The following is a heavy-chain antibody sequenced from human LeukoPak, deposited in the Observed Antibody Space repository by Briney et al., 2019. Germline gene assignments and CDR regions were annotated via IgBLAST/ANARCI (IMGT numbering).Heavy chain of an antibody. V-gene: IGHV4-39*01. CDR1: GGSISSSDW. CDR2: IYYSGST. D-gene: IGHD3-16*02. J-gene: IGHJ4*02. CDR3: AGSIMITFGGVIVMTPFDY. Sequence: SETLSLTCAVSGGSISSSDWWSWVRQPPGKGLEWIGSIYYSGSTYYNPSLKSRVTISVDTSKNQFSLKLSSVTAADTAVYYCAGSIMITFGGVIVMTPFDYWGQGTLVTVSS.